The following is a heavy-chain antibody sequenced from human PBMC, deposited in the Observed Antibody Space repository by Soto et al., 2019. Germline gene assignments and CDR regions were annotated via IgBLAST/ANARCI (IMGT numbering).Heavy chain of an antibody. CDR3: ARAYYYGSGVVRFDP. J-gene: IGHJ5*02. D-gene: IGHD3-10*01. CDR2: IVVGSGNT. V-gene: IGHV1-58*02. Sequence: ASVKVSCKASGFTFASSAMQWVRQARGQRLEWIGWIVVGSGNTNYAQKFQERVTITRDMSTSTAYMELSSLRPEDTAVYYCARAYYYGSGVVRFDPWGQGTLVTVSS. CDR1: GFTFASSA.